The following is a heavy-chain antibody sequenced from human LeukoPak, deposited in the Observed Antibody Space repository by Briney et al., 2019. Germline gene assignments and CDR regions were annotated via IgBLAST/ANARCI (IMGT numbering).Heavy chain of an antibody. Sequence: GGSLRLSCAASGFTVSNYDMHWVRQAPGKGLEWVAVISYDGTNKYYADSVKGRFTISRDNSQNTLHLQMNSLRAEDTAVYSCAKDDRGNEAPFDYWGQGTLVTVSS. CDR3: AKDDRGNEAPFDY. J-gene: IGHJ4*02. V-gene: IGHV3-30*18. CDR1: GFTVSNYD. CDR2: ISYDGTNK.